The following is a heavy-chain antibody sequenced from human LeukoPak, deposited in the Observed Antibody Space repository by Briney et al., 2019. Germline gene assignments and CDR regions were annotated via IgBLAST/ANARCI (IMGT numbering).Heavy chain of an antibody. V-gene: IGHV3-23*01. Sequence: GGSLRLSCAASGFTIMNSAMNWVRQAPGKGLEWVSAINGTAINTDYADSVKGRFTISRDYSKNTLYLQMNSLRAEDTAVYYCTSRLITTNDYWGQGTLVTVSS. CDR2: INGTAINT. J-gene: IGHJ4*02. D-gene: IGHD3-3*01. CDR3: TSRLITTNDY. CDR1: GFTIMNSA.